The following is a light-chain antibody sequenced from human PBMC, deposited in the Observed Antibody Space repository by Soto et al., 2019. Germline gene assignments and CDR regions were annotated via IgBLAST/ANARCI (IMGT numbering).Light chain of an antibody. CDR3: CSYAGPPYVV. J-gene: IGLJ2*01. CDR1: SSDVGSYNL. V-gene: IGLV2-23*02. CDR2: EVS. Sequence: QSVLTQPASVSGSPGQSITISCTGTSSDVGSYNLVSWYQQHPGKAPKLMIYEVSKRPSGVSNRFSGSKSGNTASLTISGLQAEDEADYYCCSYAGPPYVVFGGGTKLTVL.